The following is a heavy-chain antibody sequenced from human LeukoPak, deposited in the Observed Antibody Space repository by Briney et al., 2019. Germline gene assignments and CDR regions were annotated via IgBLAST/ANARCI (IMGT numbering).Heavy chain of an antibody. D-gene: IGHD3-10*01. V-gene: IGHV4-39*07. CDR3: AKGVMVRGVIIHFDY. J-gene: IGHJ4*02. CDR2: IYYSGST. CDR1: GGSLSSSSYY. Sequence: PSETLSLTCTVSGGSLSSSSYYWGWIRQPPGKGLEWIGSIYYSGSTYYNPSLKSRVTISVDTSKNQFSLKLSSVTAADTAVYYCAKGVMVRGVIIHFDYWGQGTLVTVSS.